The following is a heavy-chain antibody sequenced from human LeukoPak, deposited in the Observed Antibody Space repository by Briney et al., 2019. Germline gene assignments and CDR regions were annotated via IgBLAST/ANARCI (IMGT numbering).Heavy chain of an antibody. CDR3: ARDNGGSYQGAFDI. Sequence: PGRSPRLSCAASGFTFSSYAMHWVRQAPGKGLEWVAVISYDGSNKHYADSVKGRFTISRDNSKNTLYLQMNSLRAEDTAVYYCARDNGGSYQGAFDIWGQGTMVTVSS. V-gene: IGHV3-30-3*01. CDR1: GFTFSSYA. D-gene: IGHD1-26*01. J-gene: IGHJ3*02. CDR2: ISYDGSNK.